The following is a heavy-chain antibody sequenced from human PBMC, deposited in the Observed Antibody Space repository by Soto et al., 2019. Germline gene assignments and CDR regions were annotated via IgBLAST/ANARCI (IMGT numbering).Heavy chain of an antibody. J-gene: IGHJ6*02. CDR3: ARGRGITGTRYYYYGMDV. CDR1: GGSFSGYY. V-gene: IGHV4-34*01. D-gene: IGHD1-7*01. CDR2: INHSGST. Sequence: SETLSLTCAVYGGSFSGYYWSWIRQPPGKGLEWIGEINHSGSTNYNPSLKSRVTISVDTSKNQFSLKLSSVTAADTAVHYCARGRGITGTRYYYYGMDVWGQGTTVTVSS.